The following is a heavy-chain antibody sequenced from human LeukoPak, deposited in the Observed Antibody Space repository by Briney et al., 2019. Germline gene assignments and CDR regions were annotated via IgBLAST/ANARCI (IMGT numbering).Heavy chain of an antibody. V-gene: IGHV1-2*06. D-gene: IGHD5-12*01. CDR1: GYTFTGYY. J-gene: IGHJ4*02. CDR2: INPNSGGT. Sequence: GASVKVSCKASGYTFTGYYMHWVRQAPGQGLEWMGRINPNSGGTNYAQKFQGRVTMTRDTSISTAYMELSRLRSDDTAVYYCAKDLGYSGYDYVGYFDCWGQGTLVTVSS. CDR3: AKDLGYSGYDYVGYFDC.